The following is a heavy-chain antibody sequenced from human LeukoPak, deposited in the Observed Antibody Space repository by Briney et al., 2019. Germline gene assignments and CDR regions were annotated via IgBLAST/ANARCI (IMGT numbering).Heavy chain of an antibody. J-gene: IGHJ4*02. Sequence: SETLSLTCTVSGGSISSSSYYWGWIRQPPGKGLEWIGSIYYSGSTYYNPSLKRRVTISVDTSKNQFSLKLSSVTAADTAVYYCARHNVDILTGYYSYWGQGTLVTVSS. CDR1: GGSISSSSYY. D-gene: IGHD3-9*01. CDR2: IYYSGST. V-gene: IGHV4-39*01. CDR3: ARHNVDILTGYYSY.